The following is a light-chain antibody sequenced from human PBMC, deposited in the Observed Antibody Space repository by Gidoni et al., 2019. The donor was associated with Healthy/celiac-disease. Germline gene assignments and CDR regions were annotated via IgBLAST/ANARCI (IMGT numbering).Light chain of an antibody. V-gene: IGKV1-39*01. Sequence: DIQMTQSPSSLSASVGDRFTITCPASQSISSYLNWYQQKPGKAPKLLIYAASSLQSGVPSRFSGSGSGTDFTLTISSLQPEDFATYYCQQSYSTPITFGQGTRLEIK. CDR1: QSISSY. J-gene: IGKJ5*01. CDR2: AAS. CDR3: QQSYSTPIT.